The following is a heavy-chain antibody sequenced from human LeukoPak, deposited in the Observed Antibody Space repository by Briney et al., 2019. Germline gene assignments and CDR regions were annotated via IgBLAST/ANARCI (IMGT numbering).Heavy chain of an antibody. D-gene: IGHD2-2*01. CDR3: AWSQNIVVVPAARLDY. CDR1: GGTFSSYA. CDR2: IIPIFGTA. J-gene: IGHJ4*02. V-gene: IGHV1-69*05. Sequence: GASVTVSCKASGGTFSSYAISWVRQAPGQGLEWMGGIIPIFGTANYAQKFQGRVTITTDESTSTAYMELSSLRSEDTAVYYCAWSQNIVVVPAARLDYWGQGTLVTVSS.